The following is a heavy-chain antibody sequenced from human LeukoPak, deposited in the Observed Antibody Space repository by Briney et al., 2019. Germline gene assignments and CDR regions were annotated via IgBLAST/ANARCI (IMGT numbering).Heavy chain of an antibody. CDR3: ARSYSGSYSRAFDI. Sequence: PGGSLRLSCAASGFTVSGNYMSWVRQAPGKGLECVSDIYSGGSTFYADSVKGRFTISRDNSKNKLYSPINSLRAEDTAVYYCARSYSGSYSRAFDIWGQGTRVTVSS. V-gene: IGHV3-53*01. J-gene: IGHJ3*02. CDR1: GFTVSGNY. D-gene: IGHD1-26*01. CDR2: IYSGGST.